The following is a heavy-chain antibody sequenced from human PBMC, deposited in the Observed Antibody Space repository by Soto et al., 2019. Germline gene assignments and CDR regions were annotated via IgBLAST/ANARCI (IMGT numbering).Heavy chain of an antibody. CDR2: IAFDGSQE. CDR3: ATKVRVTNYLYYGMDV. J-gene: IGHJ6*02. CDR1: GFSFNTSG. V-gene: IGHV3-30*03. Sequence: QVQLVESGGGVVQPGRALRLSSAASGFSFNTSGMHWVRQAPGKGLEWVAVIAFDGSQEFYGDSVRGRFTISRDNSKNTLFLQMKSLTPEATAVYYCATKVRVTNYLYYGMDVWGQGTTVTVSS. D-gene: IGHD2-21*02.